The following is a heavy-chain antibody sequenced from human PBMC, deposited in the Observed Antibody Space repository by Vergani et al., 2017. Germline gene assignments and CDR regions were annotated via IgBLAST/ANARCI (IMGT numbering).Heavy chain of an antibody. J-gene: IGHJ5*02. D-gene: IGHD6-19*01. CDR2: IYYSGIT. V-gene: IGHV4-39*01. CDR3: ARHSTVEWLVKLGWIDP. CDR1: GASIRSSNYY. Sequence: QLQLQESGPGLVKPSATLSLTCSVSGASIRSSNYYWGWIRQPPGKGREWIASIYYSGITYYNPSLKSRVTISVDTSKNQFSLKLSSVTAADTAVYFCARHSTVEWLVKLGWIDPWGQGILVTVSS.